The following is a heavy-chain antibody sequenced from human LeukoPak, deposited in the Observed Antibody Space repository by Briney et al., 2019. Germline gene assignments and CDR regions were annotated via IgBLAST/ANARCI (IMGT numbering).Heavy chain of an antibody. CDR3: ARASSLSGSLRDAFDI. J-gene: IGHJ3*02. CDR1: GFTFSSYG. V-gene: IGHV3-30*03. Sequence: GGSLRLSCAASGFTFSSYGMHWVRQAPGKGLEWVAVISYDGSNKYYADSVKGRFTISRDNAKNSLYLQMNSLRAEDTAVYYCARASSLSGSLRDAFDIWGQGTMVTVSS. CDR2: ISYDGSNK. D-gene: IGHD3-22*01.